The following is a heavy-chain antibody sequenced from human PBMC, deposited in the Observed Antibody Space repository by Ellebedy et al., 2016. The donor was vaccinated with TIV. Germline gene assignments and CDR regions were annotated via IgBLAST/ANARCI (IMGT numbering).Heavy chain of an antibody. CDR2: IYSGGSA. CDR1: GFTVSENY. V-gene: IGHV3-66*01. CDR3: ARANYNILTGYYFDY. J-gene: IGHJ4*02. D-gene: IGHD3-9*01. Sequence: GESLKISCAASGFTVSENYISWVRQAPGKGLEWLSIIYSGGSAYYADSVKGRFTISRDKSKNTVYLQMSSLRAEDTAVYYCARANYNILTGYYFDYWGQGTLVTVSS.